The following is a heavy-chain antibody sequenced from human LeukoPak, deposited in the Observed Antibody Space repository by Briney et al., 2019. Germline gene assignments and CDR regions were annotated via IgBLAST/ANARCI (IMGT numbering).Heavy chain of an antibody. CDR1: GGSLSGYY. CDR2: INHSGST. J-gene: IGHJ4*02. Sequence: SETLSLTCAVYGGSLSGYYWSWIRQPPGKGLEWIGEINHSGSTNYNPSLKSRVTISVDTSKNQFSLKLSSVTAADTAVYYCASVEMATITDYWGQGTLVTVSS. V-gene: IGHV4-34*01. D-gene: IGHD5-24*01. CDR3: ASVEMATITDY.